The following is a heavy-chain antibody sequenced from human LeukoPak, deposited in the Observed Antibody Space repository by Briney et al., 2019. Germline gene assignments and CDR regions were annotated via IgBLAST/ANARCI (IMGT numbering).Heavy chain of an antibody. Sequence: ASVKVSCKASGYTFTNYDINWVRQATGQGLEWMGWMNPNSGNTGYAQKFQGRVTMTRHTSISTAYMELSSLRSDDTAVYYCTRYDSGSRMGLDYWGQGTLVTVSS. J-gene: IGHJ4*02. CDR2: MNPNSGNT. CDR1: GYTFTNYD. D-gene: IGHD3-3*01. CDR3: TRYDSGSRMGLDY. V-gene: IGHV1-8*01.